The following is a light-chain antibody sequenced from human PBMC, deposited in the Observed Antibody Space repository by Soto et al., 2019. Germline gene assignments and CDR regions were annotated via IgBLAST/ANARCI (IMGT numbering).Light chain of an antibody. V-gene: IGKV3-20*01. CDR2: GAS. CDR3: KQYGSSPPYT. Sequence: EIVLTQSPGTLSLSPGERATLSCRASQSVSSSYLARYQQKPGQAPRLLIYGASSSATGIPDRFSGRGSGTYFTLTIRRLEPYYFAVYYSKQYGSSPPYTFVQGTNLKL. CDR1: QSVSSSY. J-gene: IGKJ2*01.